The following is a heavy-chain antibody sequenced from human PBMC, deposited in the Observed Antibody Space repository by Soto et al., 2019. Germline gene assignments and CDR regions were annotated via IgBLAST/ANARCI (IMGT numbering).Heavy chain of an antibody. D-gene: IGHD1-26*01. CDR2: ISSSGGAI. Sequence: EVQLVESGGDLVQPGVSLRLSCAASGFIFSDYTMTWVRQAPGRGLEFVSHISSSGGAIFYAESVKGRFTVSRDNAKNSLYLQMNSLRDEDTAVYFGARDHGVSTLFVGVYYFFVMDVWGHGTAVTVSS. CDR3: ARDHGVSTLFVGVYYFFVMDV. J-gene: IGHJ6*02. V-gene: IGHV3-48*02. CDR1: GFIFSDYT.